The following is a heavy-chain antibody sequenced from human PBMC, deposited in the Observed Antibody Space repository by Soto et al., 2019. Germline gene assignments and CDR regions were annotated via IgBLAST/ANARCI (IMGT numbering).Heavy chain of an antibody. CDR1: GYTFTSYG. J-gene: IGHJ4*02. CDR3: AGGTYGSGSYYSFDY. D-gene: IGHD3-10*01. V-gene: IGHV1-18*01. CDR2: ISAYNGNT. Sequence: ASVKVSCKASGYTFTSYGISWVRQAPGQGLEWMGWISAYNGNTNYAQKLQGRVTMTTDTSTSTAYMELRSLRSEDTAMYYCAGGTYGSGSYYSFDYWGQGTLVTVSS.